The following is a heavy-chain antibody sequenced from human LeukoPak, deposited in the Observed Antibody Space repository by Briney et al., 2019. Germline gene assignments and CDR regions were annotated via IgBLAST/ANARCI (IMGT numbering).Heavy chain of an antibody. J-gene: IGHJ4*02. CDR1: GDYISPYY. Sequence: SETLSLTCTVSGDYISPYYWSWIRQPPGKELEWIGYISYSGSTRYNPSLKSRVSMSVDTSKNQFSLMLTTVTAAGTAVYYCARYMRDGQNLSPLDYWGKGTLVTVSS. V-gene: IGHV4-59*01. D-gene: IGHD5-24*01. CDR2: ISYSGST. CDR3: ARYMRDGQNLSPLDY.